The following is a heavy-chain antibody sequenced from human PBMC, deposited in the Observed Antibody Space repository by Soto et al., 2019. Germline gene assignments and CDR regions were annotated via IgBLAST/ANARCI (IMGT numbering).Heavy chain of an antibody. D-gene: IGHD3-22*01. Sequence: PGESLKISCKGSGYSFTSYWISWVRQMPGKGLEWMGRIDPSDSYTNYSPSFQGHVTISADDTAVYYCARGTYKLVVVANSIPLYYYGVDVWGQGTTVTVSS. CDR1: GYSFTSYW. V-gene: IGHV5-10-1*01. CDR2: IDPSDSYT. CDR3: YYYGVDV. J-gene: IGHJ6*02.